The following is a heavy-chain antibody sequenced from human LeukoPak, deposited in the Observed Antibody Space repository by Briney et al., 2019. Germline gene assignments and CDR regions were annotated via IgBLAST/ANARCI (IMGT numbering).Heavy chain of an antibody. D-gene: IGHD6-19*01. CDR2: INAGNGNT. J-gene: IGHJ4*02. CDR3: ARASSGWYHRFDY. CDR1: GYTFTSYA. Sequence: ASVKVSCKASGYTFTSYAMHWVRQAPGQRLEWMGWINAGNGNTKYSQEFQGRVTITRDTSASTAYMELSSLRSEDMAVYYCARASSGWYHRFDYWGQGTLVAVSS. V-gene: IGHV1-3*03.